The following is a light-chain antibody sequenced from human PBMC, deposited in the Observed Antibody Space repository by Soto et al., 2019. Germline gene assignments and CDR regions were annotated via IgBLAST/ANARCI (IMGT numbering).Light chain of an antibody. CDR2: DVS. V-gene: IGLV2-14*01. Sequence: QSVLTQPASVSGSPGQSITISCTGTSSDVGSYNYVSWYQQYPGKAPNLMIYDVSNRPSGVSYRFSGSKSGNTASLTISGLQAEDEADYSCSSYTTSSTHVVFGGGTKLTVL. J-gene: IGLJ2*01. CDR1: SSDVGSYNY. CDR3: SSYTTSSTHVV.